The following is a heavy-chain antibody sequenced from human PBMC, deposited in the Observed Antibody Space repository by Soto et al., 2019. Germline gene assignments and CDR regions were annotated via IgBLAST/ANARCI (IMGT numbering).Heavy chain of an antibody. CDR2: IISKTDGGRA. J-gene: IGHJ4*02. CDR3: TTDYYFGSGTGDY. V-gene: IGHV3-15*01. CDR1: GFTFSDAW. Sequence: PGGSLRLSCAASGFTFSDAWMTWVRQSPGKGLEWVGRIISKTDGGRADYAAPVKGRFSISRDDSRNLLYLQMHSLKSEDTGVYYCTTDYYFGSGTGDYWGQGTQVTVSS. D-gene: IGHD3-10*01.